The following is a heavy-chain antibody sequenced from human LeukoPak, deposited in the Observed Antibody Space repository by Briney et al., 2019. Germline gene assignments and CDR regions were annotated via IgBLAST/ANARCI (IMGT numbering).Heavy chain of an antibody. Sequence: SQTLSLTCAVSGGSISSGGYSWSWIRQPPGKGLEWIGYIYHSGSTNYNPSLKSRVTISVDTSKNQFSLKLSSVTAADTAVYYCARVGGTNYYYYGMDVWGQGTTVTVSS. J-gene: IGHJ6*02. CDR3: ARVGGTNYYYYGMDV. D-gene: IGHD2-2*01. CDR2: IYHSGST. V-gene: IGHV4-30-2*01. CDR1: GGSISSGGYS.